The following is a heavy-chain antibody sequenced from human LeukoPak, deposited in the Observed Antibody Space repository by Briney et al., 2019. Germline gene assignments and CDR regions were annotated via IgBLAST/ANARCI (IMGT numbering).Heavy chain of an antibody. Sequence: GRSLRLSCAASGFTFSSYAMHWVRQAPAKELEWVAVISYDGSNKYYADSVKGRFTISRDNSKNTLYLQMNSLRAEDTAVYYCARKAVTYFDYWGQGTLVTVSS. CDR1: GFTFSSYA. J-gene: IGHJ4*02. CDR3: ARKAVTYFDY. D-gene: IGHD5-18*01. CDR2: ISYDGSNK. V-gene: IGHV3-30-3*01.